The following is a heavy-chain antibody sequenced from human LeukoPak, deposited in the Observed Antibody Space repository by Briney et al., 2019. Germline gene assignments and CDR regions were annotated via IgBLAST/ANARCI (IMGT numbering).Heavy chain of an antibody. CDR3: ATDTEGVGGSWYWFDP. CDR1: GYTLTELS. D-gene: IGHD2-15*01. J-gene: IGHJ5*02. CDR2: FDPEDGET. Sequence: ASVKVSCKVSGYTLTELSMHWVRQAPGKGLEWMGGFDPEDGETIYAQKFQGRVTMTEDTSTDTAYMELSSLRSEDTAVYYCATDTEGVGGSWYWFDPWGQRTLVTVSS. V-gene: IGHV1-24*01.